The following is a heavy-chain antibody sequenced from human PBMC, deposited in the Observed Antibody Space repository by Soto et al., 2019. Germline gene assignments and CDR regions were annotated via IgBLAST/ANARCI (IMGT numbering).Heavy chain of an antibody. CDR2: VFHAGNT. D-gene: IGHD1-7*01. J-gene: IGHJ6*02. CDR3: ARAPRELLAEGPLFLYYYYGLDV. CDR1: GGSFSDAY. Sequence: QVHLQQWGAGLLKPSGTLSLTCAVSGGSFSDAYWSWVRQSPGRGLEWIGEVFHAGNTNYNPSLTSRVTLSADTAKNQFSLRLTSVTAADSAVYYCARAPRELLAEGPLFLYYYYGLDVWGQGTTVVVSS. V-gene: IGHV4-34*02.